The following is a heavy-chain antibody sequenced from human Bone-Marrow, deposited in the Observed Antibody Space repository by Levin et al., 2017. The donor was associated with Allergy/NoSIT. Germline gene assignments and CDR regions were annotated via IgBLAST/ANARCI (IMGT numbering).Heavy chain of an antibody. Sequence: GGSLRLSCAASGFTFSSYAMHWVRQAPGKGLEWVAVMSHDGNNIFYGDSVKGRFTISRDNSNNMVYVQMNSLTAEDTAVYYCAREAVAGSSNWFDPWGQGTLVTVSS. CDR2: MSHDGNNI. J-gene: IGHJ5*02. V-gene: IGHV3-30-3*01. CDR3: AREAVAGSSNWFDP. D-gene: IGHD6-19*01. CDR1: GFTFSSYA.